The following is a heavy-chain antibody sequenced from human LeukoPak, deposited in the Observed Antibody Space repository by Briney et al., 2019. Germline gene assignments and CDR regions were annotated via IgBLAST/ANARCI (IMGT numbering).Heavy chain of an antibody. V-gene: IGHV4-59*11. CDR2: IYYSGST. CDR3: ARLVWRSWFNP. CDR1: GGSISSHY. D-gene: IGHD2-2*01. Sequence: SETLSLTCTVSGGSISSHYWSWIRQPPGKGLEWIGYIYYSGSTNYNPSLKSRVTISVDTSKNQFSLKLSSVTAADTAVYYCARLVWRSWFNPWGQGTLVTVSS. J-gene: IGHJ5*02.